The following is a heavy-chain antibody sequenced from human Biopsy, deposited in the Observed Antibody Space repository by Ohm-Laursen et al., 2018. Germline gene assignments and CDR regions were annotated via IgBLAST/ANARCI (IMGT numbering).Heavy chain of an antibody. V-gene: IGHV4-59*08. J-gene: IGHJ3*01. CDR1: DDSIRNFY. CDR2: ASYSGYT. CDR3: ARLGNFWNAEDGLDL. D-gene: IGHD3-3*01. Sequence: SDTLSLTCTVSDDSIRNFYWTWIRQPPGQGLEWIGHASYSGYTNYNPSLKSRVTISVDTSKNPFSLNLSSVTAADTAVYSCARLGNFWNAEDGLDLWGLGTMVTVSS.